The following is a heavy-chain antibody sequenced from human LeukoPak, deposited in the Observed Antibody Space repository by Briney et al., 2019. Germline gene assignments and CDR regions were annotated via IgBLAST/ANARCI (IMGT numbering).Heavy chain of an antibody. CDR2: INPNSGGT. V-gene: IGHV1-2*02. Sequence: GASVKVSCKASGYTFTGYYMHWVRRAPGQGLEWMGWINPNSGGTNYAQKFQGRVTMTRDTSISTAYMELSRLRSDDTAVYYCATFYGSGSSSRAEYYYYYYMDVWGKGTTVTISS. CDR1: GYTFTGYY. D-gene: IGHD3-10*01. CDR3: ATFYGSGSSSRAEYYYYYYMDV. J-gene: IGHJ6*03.